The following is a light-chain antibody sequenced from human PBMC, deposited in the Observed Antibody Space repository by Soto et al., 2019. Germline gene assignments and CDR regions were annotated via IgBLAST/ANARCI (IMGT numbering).Light chain of an antibody. CDR1: SSDVGGYNY. CDR3: EAWDDSLSAVV. CDR2: EVS. J-gene: IGLJ2*01. V-gene: IGLV2-14*01. Sequence: QSVLTQPASVSGSPGQSITISCTGTSSDVGGYNYVSWYQQHPGKAPKLMIYEVSNRPSGVSNRFSGSKSGNTASLTISGLQAEDEADYYCEAWDDSLSAVVFGGGTKLTVL.